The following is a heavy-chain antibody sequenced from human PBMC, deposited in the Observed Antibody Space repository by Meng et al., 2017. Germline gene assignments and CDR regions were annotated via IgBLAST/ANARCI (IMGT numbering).Heavy chain of an antibody. Sequence: GGSLRLSCAASGFTFSSYSMNWVRQAPGKGLEWVSSISSSSSYIYYADSVKGRFTISRDNAKNSLYLQMNSLGAEDTAVYYCARVGRSSSWYSDYWGQGTLVTVSS. D-gene: IGHD6-13*01. J-gene: IGHJ4*02. V-gene: IGHV3-21*01. CDR3: ARVGRSSSWYSDY. CDR1: GFTFSSYS. CDR2: ISSSSSYI.